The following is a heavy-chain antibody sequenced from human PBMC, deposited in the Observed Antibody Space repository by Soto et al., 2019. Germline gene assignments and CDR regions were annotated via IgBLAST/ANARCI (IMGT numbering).Heavy chain of an antibody. CDR2: IYYSGST. CDR1: GGSISSGGYY. V-gene: IGHV4-31*03. Sequence: QVQLQESGPGLVKPSQTLSLTCTVSGGSISSGGYYWSWIRQHPGKGLEWIGYIYYSGSTYYNPSLKSRVTISVDTSKNQYSLKLSSVTAADTAVYYCARASYCGGDCYSDWGQGTLVTVSS. D-gene: IGHD2-21*02. J-gene: IGHJ4*02. CDR3: ARASYCGGDCYSD.